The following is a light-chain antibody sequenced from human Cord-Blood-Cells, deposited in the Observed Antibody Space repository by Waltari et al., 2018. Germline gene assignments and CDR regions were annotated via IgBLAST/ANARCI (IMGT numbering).Light chain of an antibody. CDR2: DAS. CDR1: QSVSSD. V-gene: IGKV3-11*01. CDR3: QQRSNWPPP. J-gene: IGKJ4*01. Sequence: DIGLTQSPATLSLSPGERAPLSCRASQSVSSDLAWYQQKPGQASRVLICDASNWATGIPARFSGSGSGTDFTLTISSLEPEDFAVYYCQQRSNWPPPFGGGTKVEIK.